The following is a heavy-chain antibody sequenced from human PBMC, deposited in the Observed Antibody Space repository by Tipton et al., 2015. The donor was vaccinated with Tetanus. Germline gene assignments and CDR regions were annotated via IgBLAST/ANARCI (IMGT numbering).Heavy chain of an antibody. Sequence: SLRLSCEVSGFVFSSYTMNWVRQAPGKGLEWVASISSTSSYIYYADSVKGRFAISRDNAKNSVYLQMSSLRADDTAVYYCASGSTLDYWGQGALVTVSS. D-gene: IGHD6-25*01. CDR3: ASGSTLDY. CDR2: ISSTSSYI. V-gene: IGHV3-21*01. J-gene: IGHJ4*02. CDR1: GFVFSSYT.